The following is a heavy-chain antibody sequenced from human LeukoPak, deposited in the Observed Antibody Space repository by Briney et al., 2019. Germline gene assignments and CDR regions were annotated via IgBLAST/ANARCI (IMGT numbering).Heavy chain of an antibody. J-gene: IGHJ3*02. CDR1: GFTFSNYW. CDR3: ARDLTYYHDSSGYYCDAFDI. CDR2: IKEDRSET. Sequence: GGSLRLSCAASGFTFSNYWMTWVRQAPGKGLEWVANIKEDRSETYCVDSVKGRFTISRDNARNSLFLQMNSLRAEDTAVYHCARDLTYYHDSSGYYCDAFDIWGQGTMVTVSS. V-gene: IGHV3-7*01. D-gene: IGHD3-22*01.